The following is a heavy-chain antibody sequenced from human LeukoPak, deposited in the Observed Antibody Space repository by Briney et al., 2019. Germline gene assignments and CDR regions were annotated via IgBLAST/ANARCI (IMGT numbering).Heavy chain of an antibody. CDR1: GFTCSSYA. V-gene: IGHV3-23*01. CDR2: ISGSGGTT. D-gene: IGHD1-26*01. CDR3: AKVGARGYYYYCMDL. J-gene: IGHJ6*02. Sequence: GGSLRLSCAASGFTCSSYAMSWVRQAQGNGLEWVSAISGSGGTTYYTDSVKGPFIISRDNSKNTLYLQMNSLRAEDTAVYYCAKVGARGYYYYCMDLWGQGTTVTVSS.